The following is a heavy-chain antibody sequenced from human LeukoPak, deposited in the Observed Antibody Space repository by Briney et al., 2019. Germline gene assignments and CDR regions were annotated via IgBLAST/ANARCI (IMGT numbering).Heavy chain of an antibody. V-gene: IGHV4-38-2*02. D-gene: IGHD7-27*01. CDR3: GRPWGY. CDR2: LYHSGST. J-gene: IGHJ4*02. CDR1: GYSINSGYF. Sequence: SETLSLTCTVSGYSINSGYFWGWFRQPPGKGLEWIGSLYHSGSTYYSPSLKSRVTISVDTSKNQFSLKLRSVTAADTAVYYCGRPWGYWGQGTLVTVSS.